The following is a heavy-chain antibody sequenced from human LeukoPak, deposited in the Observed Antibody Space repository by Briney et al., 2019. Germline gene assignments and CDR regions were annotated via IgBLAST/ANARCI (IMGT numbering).Heavy chain of an antibody. Sequence: SVKVSCKASGFTFTRSAMQWVRQARGQRLEWIGWIVVGSGNTNQSQTSEERVTITRDMSTTTAYMELSSLRSEDTAVYYCAAADYYDSSGYYPYAFHIWGQGTMVTVSS. D-gene: IGHD3-22*01. J-gene: IGHJ3*02. CDR1: GFTFTRSA. CDR2: IVVGSGNT. V-gene: IGHV1-58*02. CDR3: AAADYYDSSGYYPYAFHI.